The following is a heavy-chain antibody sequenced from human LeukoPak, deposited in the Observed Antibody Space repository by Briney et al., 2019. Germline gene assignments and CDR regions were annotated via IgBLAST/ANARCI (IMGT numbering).Heavy chain of an antibody. CDR3: ARDSAAAAPDYYYYGMDV. D-gene: IGHD2-2*01. J-gene: IGHJ6*02. CDR1: GFSFSSYA. V-gene: IGHV3-23*01. CDR2: ISGDGTRT. Sequence: GGSLRLSCAASGFSFSSYAMTWARQAPVKGLEWVSAISGDGTRTYYADSVKGRFTISRDNSKNTLYLQMNSLRAEDTAVYYCARDSAAAAPDYYYYGMDVWGQGTTVTVSS.